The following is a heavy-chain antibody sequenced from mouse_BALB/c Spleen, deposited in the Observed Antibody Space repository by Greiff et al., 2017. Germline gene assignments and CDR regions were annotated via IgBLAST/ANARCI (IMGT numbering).Heavy chain of an antibody. V-gene: IGHV14-3*02. CDR1: GFNIKDTY. CDR2: IDPANGNT. D-gene: IGHD1-1*01. J-gene: IGHJ2*01. CDR3: ARSYYYGLDY. Sequence: EVQLQQSGAELVKPGASVKLSCTASGFNIKDTYMHWAKQRPEQGLEWIGRIDPANGNTKYDPKFQGKATITADTSSNTAYLQLSSLTSEDTAVYYCARSYYYGLDYWGQGTTLTVSS.